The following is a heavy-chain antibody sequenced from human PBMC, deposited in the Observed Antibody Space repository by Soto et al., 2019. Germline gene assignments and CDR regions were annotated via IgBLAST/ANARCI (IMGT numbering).Heavy chain of an antibody. CDR2: ISSFSNYM. CDR3: AKDGIITMIPGDMDV. CDR1: GFTFNSYS. Sequence: PGGSLRLSCAASGFTFNSYSMNWVRQAPGKGLEWVSSISSFSNYMYYTDSVKGRFTISRDNARNSLYLQMNSLRAEDTAVYYCAKDGIITMIPGDMDVWGQGTTVTVSS. D-gene: IGHD3-22*01. V-gene: IGHV3-21*01. J-gene: IGHJ6*02.